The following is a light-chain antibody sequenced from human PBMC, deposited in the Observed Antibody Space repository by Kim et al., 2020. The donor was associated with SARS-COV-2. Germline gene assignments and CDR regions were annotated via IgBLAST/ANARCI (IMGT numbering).Light chain of an antibody. CDR2: AKN. Sequence: AVGQTVSITCQGDSLRRYSASWYQQKPGQAPLLVISAKNNRPSGIPDRFSGSSSGNTASLTITGALAEDEGDYYCKSRDSSGNHLVFGGGTKLTVL. V-gene: IGLV3-19*01. J-gene: IGLJ3*02. CDR1: SLRRYS. CDR3: KSRDSSGNHLV.